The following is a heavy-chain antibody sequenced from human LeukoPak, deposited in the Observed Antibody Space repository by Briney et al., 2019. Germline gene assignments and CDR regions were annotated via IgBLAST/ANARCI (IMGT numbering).Heavy chain of an antibody. J-gene: IGHJ5*02. Sequence: GGSLRLSCAASGFTFSSYAMSWVRQAPGKGLEWVSAISGSGGSTYYADSVKGRFTISRDNSKNTLYLQMNSLRAEDTAVYYCARATSYGDYGNWFDPWGQGTLVTVSS. V-gene: IGHV3-23*01. CDR1: GFTFSSYA. CDR2: ISGSGGST. CDR3: ARATSYGDYGNWFDP. D-gene: IGHD4-17*01.